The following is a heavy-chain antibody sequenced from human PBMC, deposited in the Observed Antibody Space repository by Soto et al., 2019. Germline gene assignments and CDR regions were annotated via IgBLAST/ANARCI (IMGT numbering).Heavy chain of an antibody. D-gene: IGHD2-8*02. CDR3: ARDLVGISTGFFDH. V-gene: IGHV3-11*01. Sequence: GSLRLSCAASGFTFSDYYMSWIRQAPGKGPEWVSYISSSGHTIYNADSVKGRFTISRDNAKNSLYLQMNGLTVEDTAVYYCARDLVGISTGFFDHWGQGTLVTVSS. J-gene: IGHJ4*02. CDR2: ISSSGHTI. CDR1: GFTFSDYY.